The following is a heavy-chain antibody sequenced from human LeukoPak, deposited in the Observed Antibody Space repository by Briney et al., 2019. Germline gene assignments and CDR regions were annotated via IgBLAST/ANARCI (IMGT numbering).Heavy chain of an antibody. D-gene: IGHD2-15*01. CDR2: LSSGGGP. J-gene: IGHJ4*02. CDR1: GFTFSSYV. CDR3: ARQLGYCSDGTCYFDH. Sequence: GGSLRLSCAASGFTFSSYVMSWVRQAPGEGLEFVSALSSGGGPHYADSVKGRFTISRENSGNTLYLQMNSLRGEDSATYYCARQLGYCSDGTCYFDHWGQGTLATVSS. V-gene: IGHV3-23*01.